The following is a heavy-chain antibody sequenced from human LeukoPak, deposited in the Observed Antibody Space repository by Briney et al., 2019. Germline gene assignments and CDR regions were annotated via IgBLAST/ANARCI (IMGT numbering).Heavy chain of an antibody. CDR2: IKQDGSEK. J-gene: IGHJ4*02. CDR1: GFTFSSYW. CDR3: ARGPYYYDSSGCYNY. D-gene: IGHD3-22*01. Sequence: GGSLRLSCAASGFTFSSYWMSWVRQAPGKGLEWVANIKQDGSEKYYVDSVKGRFTISRDNAKNSLYLQMNSLRAEDTAVYYCARGPYYYDSSGCYNYWGQGTLVTVSS. V-gene: IGHV3-7*01.